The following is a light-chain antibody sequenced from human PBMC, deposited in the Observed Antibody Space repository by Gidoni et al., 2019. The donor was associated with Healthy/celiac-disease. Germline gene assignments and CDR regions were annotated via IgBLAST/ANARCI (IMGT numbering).Light chain of an antibody. CDR2: WAS. J-gene: IGKJ1*01. CDR3: QQYYSTLWT. CDR1: QSVVYSSNTKNY. Sequence: DIVMTQSPDSLAVSPGERATINCKSIQSVVYSSNTKNYLAWYQQKPGQPPKLLIYWASTRESGVPDRFSGSGSGTDFTLTISSLQAEDVAVYYCQQYYSTLWTFGQGTKVEIK. V-gene: IGKV4-1*01.